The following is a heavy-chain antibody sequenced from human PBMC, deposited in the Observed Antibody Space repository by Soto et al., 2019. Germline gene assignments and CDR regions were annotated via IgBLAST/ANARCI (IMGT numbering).Heavy chain of an antibody. J-gene: IGHJ5*02. D-gene: IGHD2-2*01. V-gene: IGHV3-48*01. CDR2: ISNTGSPI. CDR1: GFTFSSYS. CDR3: VTSQYLYAGLVP. Sequence: GGSLRLSCAASGFTFSSYSLNWVRQAPGKGLEWISYISNTGSPIYYADSVKGRFTISRDNAKNSLYLQMNSLRAEDTAVYFCVTSQYLYAGLVPWGKRSLLT.